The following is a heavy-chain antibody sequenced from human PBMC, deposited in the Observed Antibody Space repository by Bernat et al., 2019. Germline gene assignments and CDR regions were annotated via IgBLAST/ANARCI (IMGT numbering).Heavy chain of an antibody. CDR1: GFTFSTYA. Sequence: VQVVESGGGLVQPGGSLRLSCAASGFTFSTYAMSWVRQAPGKGLEWVSAFVGSGGSTYYADSVKGRFTISRDNSKNTLYLQMNSLRAEDTAVYYCARGYGAVAGKTGDHWGQGTLVTVSS. CDR3: ARGYGAVAGKTGDH. V-gene: IGHV3-23*04. D-gene: IGHD6-19*01. CDR2: FVGSGGST. J-gene: IGHJ4*02.